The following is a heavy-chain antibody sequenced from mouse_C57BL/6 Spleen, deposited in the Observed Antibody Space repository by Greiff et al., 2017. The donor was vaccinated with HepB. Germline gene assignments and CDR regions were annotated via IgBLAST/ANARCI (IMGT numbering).Heavy chain of an antibody. J-gene: IGHJ1*03. CDR1: GFTFSDYY. Sequence: EVNLVESGGGLVQPGGSLKLSCAASGFTFSDYYMYWVRQTPEKRLEWVAYISNGGGSTYYPDTVKGRFTISRDNAKNTLYLQMSRLKSEDTAMYYCAVLYWYFDVWGTGTTVTVSS. CDR2: ISNGGGST. D-gene: IGHD1-1*01. V-gene: IGHV5-12*01. CDR3: AVLYWYFDV.